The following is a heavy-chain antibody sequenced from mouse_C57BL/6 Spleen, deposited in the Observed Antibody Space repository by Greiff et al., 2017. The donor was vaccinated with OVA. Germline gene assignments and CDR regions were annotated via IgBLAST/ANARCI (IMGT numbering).Heavy chain of an antibody. V-gene: IGHV1-63*01. D-gene: IGHD1-1*01. Sequence: AQLQQSGAELVRPGTSVKMSCKASGYTFTNYWIGWVKQRPGHGLEWIGDIYPGGGYTNYNEKFKGKATLTADKSSSTAYMQFSSLTSEDSAIYYCARGGAKGVESYYFDYWGQGTTLTVSS. J-gene: IGHJ2*01. CDR1: GYTFTNYW. CDR3: ARGGAKGVESYYFDY. CDR2: IYPGGGYT.